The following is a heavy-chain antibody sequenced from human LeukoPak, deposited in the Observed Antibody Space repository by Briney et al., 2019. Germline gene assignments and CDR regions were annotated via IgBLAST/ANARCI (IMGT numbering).Heavy chain of an antibody. CDR2: IYYSGST. D-gene: IGHD6-13*01. J-gene: IGHJ3*02. Sequence: SETLSLTCTVSGGSISSYYWSWIRQPPGKGLEWIGYIYYSGSTNYNPSLKSRVTISVDTSKNQFSLKLSSVTAADTAVYYCARGSLYPRLPGPNIVRGSDAFDIWGQGTMVTVSS. V-gene: IGHV4-59*01. CDR1: GGSISSYY. CDR3: ARGSLYPRLPGPNIVRGSDAFDI.